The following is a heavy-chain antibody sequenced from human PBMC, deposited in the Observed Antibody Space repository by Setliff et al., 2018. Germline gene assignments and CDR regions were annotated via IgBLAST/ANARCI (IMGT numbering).Heavy chain of an antibody. Sequence: PGGSLRLSCAASGFTFSSYAMSWVRQAPGKGLEWVGRIKSKADGGTADFAAPVKGRFTISRDDSKNTMSLQMNSLKTEDTAVYFCATRLGDFWGQGTLVTVSS. CDR2: IKSKADGGTA. CDR1: GFTFSSYA. J-gene: IGHJ4*02. V-gene: IGHV3-15*01. CDR3: ATRLGDF.